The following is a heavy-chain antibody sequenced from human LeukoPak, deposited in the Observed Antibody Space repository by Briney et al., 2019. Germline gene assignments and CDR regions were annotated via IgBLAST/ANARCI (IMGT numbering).Heavy chain of an antibody. CDR1: GYSISSGYY. CDR3: ARDTYYYDITGPNPY. CDR2: IYHGGTT. Sequence: NPSETLSLTCTVSGYSISSGYYWGWIRPPPGKGPEWIGNIYHGGTTYYNPSLKSRVTISVDTSKNQFSLKLNPLTAADTAVYYCARDTYYYDITGPNPYWGQGALVTVSS. V-gene: IGHV4-38-2*02. J-gene: IGHJ4*02. D-gene: IGHD3-22*01.